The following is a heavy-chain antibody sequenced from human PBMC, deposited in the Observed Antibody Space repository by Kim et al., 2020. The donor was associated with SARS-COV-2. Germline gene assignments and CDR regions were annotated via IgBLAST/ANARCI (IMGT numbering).Heavy chain of an antibody. Sequence: ASVKVSCKASGYTFTSYAMNWVRQAPGQGLEWMGWINTNTGNPTYAQGFTGRFVFSLDTSVSTAYLQISSLKAEDTAVYYCAVVASNYYYYYMDVWGKGTTVTASS. D-gene: IGHD2-15*01. CDR3: AVVASNYYYYYMDV. V-gene: IGHV7-4-1*02. J-gene: IGHJ6*03. CDR1: GYTFTSYA. CDR2: INTNTGNP.